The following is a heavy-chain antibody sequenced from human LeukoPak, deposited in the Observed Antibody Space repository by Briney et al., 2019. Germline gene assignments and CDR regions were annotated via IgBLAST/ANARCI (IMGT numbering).Heavy chain of an antibody. CDR1: GFTFSSYG. D-gene: IGHD5-24*01. CDR2: ISYDGSNK. J-gene: IGHJ4*02. CDR3: AKDKDGYNDY. Sequence: GGSLRLSCAASGFTFSSYGMHWVRQAPGKGLEWVAVISYDGSNKYYAGSVKGRFTISRDNSKNTLYLQMNSLRAEDTAVYYCAKDKDGYNDYWGQGTLVTVSS. V-gene: IGHV3-30*18.